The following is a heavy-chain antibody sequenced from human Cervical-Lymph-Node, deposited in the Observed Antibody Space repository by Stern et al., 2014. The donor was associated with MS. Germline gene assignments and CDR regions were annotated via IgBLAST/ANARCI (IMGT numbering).Heavy chain of an antibody. D-gene: IGHD3-22*01. V-gene: IGHV3-9*01. CDR1: GFIFDNHA. CDR2: ISRNSGSI. Sequence: EVQLVESGGGLIQAGRSLRLSCVASGFIFDNHAIHWVRQAPGKGPGWVSGISRNSGSIGYADSVKGRFTISRDNAKKSLSLQMNSLRPEDTALYYCAKDLRKDYYDSSGYGWYFDLWGRGTLVIVSS. CDR3: AKDLRKDYYDSSGYGWYFDL. J-gene: IGHJ2*01.